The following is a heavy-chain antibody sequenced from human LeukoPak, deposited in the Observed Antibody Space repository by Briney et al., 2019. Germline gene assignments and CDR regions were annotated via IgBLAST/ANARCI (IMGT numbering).Heavy chain of an antibody. J-gene: IGHJ4*02. D-gene: IGHD3-10*01. Sequence: GGSLRLSCVGSGFTFNSYSMNWVRQAPGKGLEWLSYISSSSTIYYADSVKGRFTISRDYAKNSLYLQMNSLRDEDTAVYYCARTDLWFGESDKGSFDYWGQGTLVAVSS. CDR2: ISSSSTI. V-gene: IGHV3-48*02. CDR1: GFTFNSYS. CDR3: ARTDLWFGESDKGSFDY.